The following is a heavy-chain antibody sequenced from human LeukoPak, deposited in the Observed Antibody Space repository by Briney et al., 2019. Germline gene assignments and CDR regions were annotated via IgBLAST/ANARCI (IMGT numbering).Heavy chain of an antibody. V-gene: IGHV4-39*01. CDR3: ATTLWFGMSWFDP. Sequence: PSETLSLTCTVPGGSISSSSYYWGWIRQPPGKGLEWIGSIYYSGSTYYNPSLKSRVTISVDTSKNQFSLKLSSVTAADTAVYYCATTLWFGMSWFDPWGQGTLVTVSS. J-gene: IGHJ5*02. D-gene: IGHD3-10*01. CDR2: IYYSGST. CDR1: GGSISSSSYY.